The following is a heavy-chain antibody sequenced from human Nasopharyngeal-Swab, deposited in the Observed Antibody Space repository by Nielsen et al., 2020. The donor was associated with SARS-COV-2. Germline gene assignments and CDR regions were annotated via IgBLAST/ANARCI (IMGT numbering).Heavy chain of an antibody. CDR2: IWYDGSKY. Sequence: GESLKISCVASRFTFSSYGMHWVRQAPGKGLEWVAVIWYDGSKYYYADSVKGRFTISRDNSKDTLYLQMNSLRAEDTAVYYCARGDYYYGVDVWGQGTTVTVPS. CDR1: RFTFSSYG. V-gene: IGHV3-33*01. J-gene: IGHJ6*02. CDR3: ARGDYYYGVDV. D-gene: IGHD3-16*01.